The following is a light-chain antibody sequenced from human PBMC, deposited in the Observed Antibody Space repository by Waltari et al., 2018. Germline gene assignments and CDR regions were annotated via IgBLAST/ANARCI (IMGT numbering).Light chain of an antibody. J-gene: IGLJ3*02. CDR1: SSNIGSNY. CDR2: RNN. Sequence: QSVLTQPPSASGTPGQRVTISCSGSSSNIGSNYVYWYQQLPGTAPKLLIYRNNQRPSGVPDRFSGSGSGTDFTLTISSLQAEDVAFYYCQQYYSSPWTFGQGTK. CDR3: QQYYSSPWT. V-gene: IGLV1-47*01.